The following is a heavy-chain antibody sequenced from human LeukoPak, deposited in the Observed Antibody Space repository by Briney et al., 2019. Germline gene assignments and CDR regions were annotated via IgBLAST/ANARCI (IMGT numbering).Heavy chain of an antibody. D-gene: IGHD6-19*01. J-gene: IGHJ4*02. CDR2: VEQSGST. CDR3: ARDKNSGWYGGLLDY. CDR1: GGSLSGYH. Sequence: SETLSLTCTVSGGSLSGYHWSWIRQSPGQGLEWIGEVEQSGSTKNNPSLKSRVTMSRDTSKNQFSLKLRSLTAADTAVYYCARDKNSGWYGGLLDYWGQGTLVTVSS. V-gene: IGHV4-34*01.